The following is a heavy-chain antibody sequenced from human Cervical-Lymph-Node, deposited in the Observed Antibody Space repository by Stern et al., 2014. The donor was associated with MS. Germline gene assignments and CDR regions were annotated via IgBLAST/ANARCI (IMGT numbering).Heavy chain of an antibody. CDR1: GFNFISYS. CDR3: AREPYNYDGDGYLDH. D-gene: IGHD3-22*01. Sequence: VQLVESGGGVVQPGRSLRLSCAASGFNFISYSMYWVRQAPGKGLEWVAVILHDGSNEYYADSVKGRFTISRDNSKNTVSLQMNSLRVEDTAVYYCAREPYNYDGDGYLDHWGQGTLVTVSS. V-gene: IGHV3-30-3*01. J-gene: IGHJ4*02. CDR2: ILHDGSNE.